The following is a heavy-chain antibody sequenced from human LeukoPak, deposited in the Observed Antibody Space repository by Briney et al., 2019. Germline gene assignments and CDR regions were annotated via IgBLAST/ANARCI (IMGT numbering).Heavy chain of an antibody. CDR2: MSGSGGST. V-gene: IGHV3-23*01. D-gene: IGHD3-10*01. CDR3: AKSRNYSWEY. CDR1: GFSFCTYA. Sequence: GGSLRLSCAASGFSFCTYAMSCVRQAPGKGLEWVSAMSGSGGSTYYADSVKGRFTISRDNSKNTLFLEMNSVRAEDTAGYYCAKSRNYSWEYWGQGTLVTVSS. J-gene: IGHJ4*02.